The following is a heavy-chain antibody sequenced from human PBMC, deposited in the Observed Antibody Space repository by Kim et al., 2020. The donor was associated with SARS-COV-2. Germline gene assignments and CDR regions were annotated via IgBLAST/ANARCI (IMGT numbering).Heavy chain of an antibody. CDR3: ARALYGGYREYFQH. V-gene: IGHV3-30*04. J-gene: IGHJ1*01. Sequence: GGSLRLFCAASGFTFRSYAMHWVRQAPGKGLEWVAVISYDGSNKYYADSVKGRFTISRDNSKNTLYLQMNSLRAEDPAVNYCARALYGGYREYFQHWGQG. CDR1: GFTFRSYA. CDR2: ISYDGSNK. D-gene: IGHD4-17*01.